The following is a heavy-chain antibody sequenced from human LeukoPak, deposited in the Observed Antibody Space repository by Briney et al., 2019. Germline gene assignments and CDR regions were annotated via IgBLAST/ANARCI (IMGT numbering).Heavy chain of an antibody. CDR1: GFTFSSYS. J-gene: IGHJ4*02. V-gene: IGHV3-21*01. D-gene: IGHD3-10*01. CDR2: ISSSSSYI. Sequence: GGSLRLSCAASGFTFSSYSMNWVRQAPGKGLEWVSSISSSSSYIYYADSVKGRFTISRDNAKNSLYLQMNSLRAEDTAVYYCARAGTLYGSGSYPPHFDYWGQGTLVTVSS. CDR3: ARAGTLYGSGSYPPHFDY.